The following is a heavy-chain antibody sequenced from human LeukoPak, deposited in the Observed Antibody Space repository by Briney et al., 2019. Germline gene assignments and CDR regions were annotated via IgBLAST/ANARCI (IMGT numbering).Heavy chain of an antibody. CDR2: IYYSGST. Sequence: KTSETLSLTCTVSSGSISSSSYHWGWIRQPPGKGLEWIGSIYYSGSTYYDPSLKSRVTISVDTSKNQFSLKLSSVTAADTAVYYCARHVLLVATRGDFDYWGQGTLVTVSS. D-gene: IGHD1-26*01. V-gene: IGHV4-39*01. CDR1: SGSISSSSYH. CDR3: ARHVLLVATRGDFDY. J-gene: IGHJ4*02.